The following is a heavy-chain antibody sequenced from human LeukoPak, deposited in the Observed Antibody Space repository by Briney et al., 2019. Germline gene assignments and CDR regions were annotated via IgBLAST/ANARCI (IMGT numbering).Heavy chain of an antibody. CDR2: IYYSGST. V-gene: IGHV4-61*03. D-gene: IGHD3-10*01. CDR3: ARDWGYYGSGSYSAPGY. J-gene: IGHJ4*02. Sequence: PSETLSLTCTVSGDSLCGGSYYCSWVRQPPGGGLEWIVYIYYSGSTSYNPSRKSRVTISVDTSKNHFSLKLSSVTAADTAVYYCARDWGYYGSGSYSAPGYWGQGTLVTVSS. CDR1: GDSLCGGSYY.